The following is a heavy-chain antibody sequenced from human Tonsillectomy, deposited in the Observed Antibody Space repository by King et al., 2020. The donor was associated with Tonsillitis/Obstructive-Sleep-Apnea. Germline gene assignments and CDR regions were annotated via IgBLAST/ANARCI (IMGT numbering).Heavy chain of an antibody. CDR1: DDSISSYY. V-gene: IGHV4-59*01. CDR3: ARTSLDYGDYEFTYYMDV. D-gene: IGHD4-17*01. CDR2: IYYSGTT. J-gene: IGHJ6*03. Sequence: QLQESGPGLVKPSETLSLTCTVSDDSISSYYWSWTRQPPGKGLEWIAYIYYSGTTNYNPSLKSRVTISLDTSKNQFSLKLSSVTAADTAVYYCARTSLDYGDYEFTYYMDVWGKGTTVSVSS.